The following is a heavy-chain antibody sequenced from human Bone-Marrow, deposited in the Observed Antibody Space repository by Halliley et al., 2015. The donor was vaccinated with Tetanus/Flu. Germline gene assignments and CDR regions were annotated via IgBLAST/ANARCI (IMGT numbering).Heavy chain of an antibody. J-gene: IGHJ1*01. Sequence: SLRLSCAASGFTFSDAWMSWVRQAPGKGLEWVGRITSKSDGGTTDFAVPVEGRFTISRDDSKNTLYLQMNSLKSEDTAGYYCATDELNSLHHGGQGSLVAVSS. CDR1: GFTFSDAW. CDR3: ATDELNSLHH. V-gene: IGHV3-15*01. D-gene: IGHD1-7*01. CDR2: ITSKSDGGTT.